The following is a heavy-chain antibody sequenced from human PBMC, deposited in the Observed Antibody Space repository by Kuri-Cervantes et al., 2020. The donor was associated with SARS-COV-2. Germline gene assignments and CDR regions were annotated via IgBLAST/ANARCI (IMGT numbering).Heavy chain of an antibody. J-gene: IGHJ6*02. CDR3: ARGMRCSSTSCYLNYYYYGMDV. Sequence: ASVQVSCKASGYTFISYYMHWVRQDPGQGLEWMVIINPSGGSTSYAQKFQGRVTMTRDTSTSTVYMELSSLRSEDTAVYYCARGMRCSSTSCYLNYYYYGMDVWGQGTTVTVSS. CDR2: INPSGGST. V-gene: IGHV1-46*01. CDR1: GYTFISYY. D-gene: IGHD2-2*01.